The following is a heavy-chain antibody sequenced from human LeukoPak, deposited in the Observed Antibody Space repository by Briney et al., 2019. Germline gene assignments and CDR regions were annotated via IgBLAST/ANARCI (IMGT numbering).Heavy chain of an antibody. CDR3: GRDPYYDALDY. V-gene: IGHV3-48*04. Sequence: GGSLRLSCAASGFTFSSYSMNWVRQAPGKGLEWVSYISSSSTIYYADSVKGRFTISRDNTKNLLFLQMNNLRAEDTAVYYCGRDPYYDALDYWGQGTLVTVSS. CDR1: GFTFSSYS. D-gene: IGHD3-22*01. CDR2: ISSSSTI. J-gene: IGHJ4*02.